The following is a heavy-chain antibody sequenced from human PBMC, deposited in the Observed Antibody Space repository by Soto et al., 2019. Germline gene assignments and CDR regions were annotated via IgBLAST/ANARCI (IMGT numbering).Heavy chain of an antibody. V-gene: IGHV3-30-3*01. Sequence: QVQLVESGGGVVQPGRSLRLSCAASRFSFSTYAIHWVRQAPGKGLEWVAGISYDGGNEYYADSVKGRFTIPRDNSKSTLYLKMNSLGPDDTAVYYCARDRSGSHEIDDSLDIWGRGTMVTVSS. CDR2: ISYDGGNE. CDR3: ARDRSGSHEIDDSLDI. CDR1: RFSFSTYA. D-gene: IGHD1-26*01. J-gene: IGHJ3*02.